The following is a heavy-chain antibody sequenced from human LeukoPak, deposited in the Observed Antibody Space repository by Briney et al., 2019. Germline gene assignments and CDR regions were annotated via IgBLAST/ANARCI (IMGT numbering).Heavy chain of an antibody. V-gene: IGHV1-69*13. CDR1: GGTFSSYA. CDR2: IIPIFGTA. Sequence: SVKVSFKASGGTFSSYAISWVRQAPGQGLEWMGGIIPIFGTANYAQKYQGRVTITADESTSTAYMELSSLRSEDTAVYYCGSGGGSYDWFDPWGQGTLVSVSS. CDR3: GSGGGSYDWFDP. D-gene: IGHD1-26*01. J-gene: IGHJ5*02.